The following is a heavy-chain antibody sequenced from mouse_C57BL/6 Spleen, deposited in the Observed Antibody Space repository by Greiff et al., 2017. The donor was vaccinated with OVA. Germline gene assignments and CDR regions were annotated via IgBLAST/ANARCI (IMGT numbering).Heavy chain of an antibody. CDR1: GYSITSGYY. D-gene: IGHD2-3*01. CDR3: ASDDGYSDY. J-gene: IGHJ2*01. Sequence: EVKLEESGPGLVKPSQSLSLTCSVTGYSITSGYYWNWIRQFPGNKLEWMGYISYDGSNNYNPSLKNRISITRDTSKNQFFLKLNSVTTEDTATYYCASDDGYSDYWGQGTTLTVSS. CDR2: ISYDGSN. V-gene: IGHV3-6*01.